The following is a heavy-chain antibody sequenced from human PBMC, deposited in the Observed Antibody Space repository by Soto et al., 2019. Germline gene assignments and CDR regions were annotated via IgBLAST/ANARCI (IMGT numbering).Heavy chain of an antibody. J-gene: IGHJ4*02. CDR1: GFTFSSCA. Sequence: EVQLLQSGGGLVQPGGSLTLSCAASGFTFSSCAMSWVRQAPGKGLEWVAGISESGDGTYYADSVKGRFTITRDNSKNTLYVQMNSVRADDTAVYYCAKEGISRRFDFDYWGQGARVSVSS. D-gene: IGHD3-10*01. V-gene: IGHV3-23*01. CDR2: ISESGDGT. CDR3: AKEGISRRFDFDY.